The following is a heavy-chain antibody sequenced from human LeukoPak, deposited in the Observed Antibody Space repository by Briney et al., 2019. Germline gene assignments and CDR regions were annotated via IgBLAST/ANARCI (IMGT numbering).Heavy chain of an antibody. CDR2: IYPNSGGT. CDR1: GYTFTVYY. CDR3: ARIGYKQQLALDY. Sequence: ASVKVSCKASGYTFTVYYMHWVRQAPGQGLEWMGWIYPNSGGTNYAQKFQGRVTMTRDTSISTAYMELSRLRSDDTAVYYCARIGYKQQLALDYWGQGTLVTVSS. J-gene: IGHJ4*02. V-gene: IGHV1-2*02. D-gene: IGHD6-13*01.